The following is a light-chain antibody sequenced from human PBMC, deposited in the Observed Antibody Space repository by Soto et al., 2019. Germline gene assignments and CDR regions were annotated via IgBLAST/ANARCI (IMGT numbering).Light chain of an antibody. CDR1: HSVNSH. CDR3: QQYKNWPLT. CDR2: GAS. J-gene: IGKJ4*01. Sequence: MMMTQSPATLSVSPGERVTLSCRTSHSVNSHVAWYQQKPGQAPRLLIYGASTRATGIPVRFSGSGFGTEFTLTISSLQSEDFAVYYCQQYKNWPLTFGGGTKVDIK. V-gene: IGKV3-15*01.